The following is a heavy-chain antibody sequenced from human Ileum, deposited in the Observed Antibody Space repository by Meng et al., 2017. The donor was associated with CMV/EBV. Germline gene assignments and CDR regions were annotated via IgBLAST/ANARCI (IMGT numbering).Heavy chain of an antibody. J-gene: IGHJ4*02. D-gene: IGHD4/OR15-4a*01. CDR1: EFSFSIYS. CDR3: AVESNAGYYFDY. V-gene: IGHV3-21*02. CDR2: ISTSSTYI. Sequence: EVQLVESGGGLVKLGGSLRLSCTASEFSFSIYSMNWVRQAPGKGLEWVSSISTSSTYIYYADSLKGRFTISRDNAKNSLYLQMNSLRAEDTAVYYCAVESNAGYYFDYWGQGTLVTVSS.